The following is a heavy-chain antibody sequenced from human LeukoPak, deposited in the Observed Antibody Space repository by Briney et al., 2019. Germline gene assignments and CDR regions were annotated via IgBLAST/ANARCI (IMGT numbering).Heavy chain of an antibody. CDR1: GGAISSSDW. D-gene: IGHD6-19*01. CDR3: AVSAYNSGWKVSY. J-gene: IGHJ4*02. Sequence: NPSETLSLTCAVSGGAISSSDWWSWVRQPPAQGLDWIGEIYHSGSTNYNPSLKSRVTISVDKSKNQFSLKLSSVTAADTAVYYCAVSAYNSGWKVSYWGQGTLVTVSS. CDR2: IYHSGST. V-gene: IGHV4-4*02.